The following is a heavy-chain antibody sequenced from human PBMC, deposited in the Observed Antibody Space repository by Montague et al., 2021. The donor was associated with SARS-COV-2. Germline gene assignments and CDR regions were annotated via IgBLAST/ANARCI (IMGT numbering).Heavy chain of an antibody. V-gene: IGHV4-39*07. J-gene: IGHJ6*02. D-gene: IGHD3-10*02. CDR2: IYYSEST. CDR1: GGSISSSSNY. CDR3: VRDGGLRCSGGAMDV. Sequence: SETLSLTCTVSGGSISSSSNYWGWIRQPPGKGLEWIGSIYYSESTYYNSSLKSRVTISEDMSKNQFSLRLTSVTAADTAVYYCVRDGGLRCSGGAMDVWGQGATVTVSS.